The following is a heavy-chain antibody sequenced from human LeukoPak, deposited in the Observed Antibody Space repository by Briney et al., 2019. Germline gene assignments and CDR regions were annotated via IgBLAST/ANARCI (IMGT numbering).Heavy chain of an antibody. D-gene: IGHD6-6*01. Sequence: ASVKVSCKTSGYTFTSYYMHWVRQAPGQGLEWMGIITPSGGSTNYAQKFQGRVTMTRDTSTSTVYMELNSLRSEDTAVYYCASWGPSIAARLVSDYWGQGTLVTVSS. CDR1: GYTFTSYY. V-gene: IGHV1-46*01. J-gene: IGHJ4*02. CDR2: ITPSGGST. CDR3: ASWGPSIAARLVSDY.